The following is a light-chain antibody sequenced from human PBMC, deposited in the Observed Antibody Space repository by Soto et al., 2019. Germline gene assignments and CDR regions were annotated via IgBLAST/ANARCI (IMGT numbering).Light chain of an antibody. Sequence: DLQMTQSPSSLSASVGDRVTISCRASQAIRSYLAWFQQKPGEAPKSLIYAASSLQSGVPSRFSGSGSGTDFTLSISSLQSEDFATYFCQQYYSYPRTFGQGTKVEIK. V-gene: IGKV1-16*01. CDR3: QQYYSYPRT. J-gene: IGKJ1*01. CDR2: AAS. CDR1: QAIRSY.